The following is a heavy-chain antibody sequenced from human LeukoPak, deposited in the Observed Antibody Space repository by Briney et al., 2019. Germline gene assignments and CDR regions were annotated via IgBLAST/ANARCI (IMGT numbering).Heavy chain of an antibody. J-gene: IGHJ5*02. D-gene: IGHD6-19*01. V-gene: IGHV3-7*01. CDR1: GFTFSSYW. CDR3: ARDLEDSSGWRPSWFDP. Sequence: GGSLRLSCAASGFTFSSYWMSWVRQAPGKGLEWVANIKYDGSEKHYVDSVKGRFTISRDNAKNSLYLQMNSPRAEDTAVYYCARDLEDSSGWRPSWFDPWGQGTLVTVSS. CDR2: IKYDGSEK.